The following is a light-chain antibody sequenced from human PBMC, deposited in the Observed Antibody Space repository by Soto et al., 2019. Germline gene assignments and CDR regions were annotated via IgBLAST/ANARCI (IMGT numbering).Light chain of an antibody. CDR2: GAS. J-gene: IGKJ4*01. CDR1: QSASSSY. Sequence: EIVLTQSPGTLSLSPGERATLSCRASQSASSSYLAWYQQKPGQAPRLLIYGASSRATGIPDRFSGSGSGTDFTLTISRLEPEDFAVYYCQQYGSSPPGLTFGGGTKVEIK. V-gene: IGKV3-20*01. CDR3: QQYGSSPPGLT.